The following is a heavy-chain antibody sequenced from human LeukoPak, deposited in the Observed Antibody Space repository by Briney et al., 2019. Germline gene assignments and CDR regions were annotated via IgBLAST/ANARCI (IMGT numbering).Heavy chain of an antibody. CDR3: AKDGTTTVTFDY. V-gene: IGHV3-23*01. CDR1: GFTFSSYA. Sequence: GGSLRLSCAASGFTFSSYAMSWVRQAPGKGLEWVSVISGSGGSTYYRDSVKGRFTISRDNSKNTLYLQMNSLTAGDTAVYYCAKDGTTTVTFDYWGQGTLVTVSS. D-gene: IGHD4-11*01. J-gene: IGHJ4*02. CDR2: ISGSGGST.